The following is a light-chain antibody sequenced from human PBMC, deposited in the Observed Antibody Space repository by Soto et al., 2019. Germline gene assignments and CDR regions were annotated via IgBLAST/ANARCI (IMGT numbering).Light chain of an antibody. CDR3: QHYDSVPCT. Sequence: DIQLTQSPYSLSASVGDRVTITCQASQDIKNYLIWYQQTAGEAPNHLIYDASTLGTGVLSKFSRSESGTEFSLTITNLQPEDIETYYCQHYDSVPCTFGQGTRVEI. CDR1: QDIKNY. J-gene: IGKJ2*02. CDR2: DAS. V-gene: IGKV1-33*01.